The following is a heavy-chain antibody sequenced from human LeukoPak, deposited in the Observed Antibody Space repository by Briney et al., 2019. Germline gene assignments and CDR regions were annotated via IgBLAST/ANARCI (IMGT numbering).Heavy chain of an antibody. CDR2: IKPDGSEK. CDR3: ARGYEGSFDY. V-gene: IGHV3-7*01. D-gene: IGHD3-10*01. CDR1: GFTFSIYW. J-gene: IGHJ4*02. Sequence: GGSLRLSCAASGFTFSIYWMSWVRQAPGKGLERVATIKPDGSEKYYVDSVKGRFTISRDSTKNSLYLQMNSLRVEDTAVYYCARGYEGSFDYWGQGTLVTVSS.